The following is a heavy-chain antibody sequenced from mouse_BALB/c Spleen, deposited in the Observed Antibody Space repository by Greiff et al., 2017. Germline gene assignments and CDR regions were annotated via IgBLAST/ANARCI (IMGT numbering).Heavy chain of an antibody. J-gene: IGHJ1*01. V-gene: IGHV3-2*02. Sequence: EVKLQESGPGLVKPSQSLSLTCTVTGYSITSDYAWNWIRQFPGNKLEWMGYISYSGSTSYNPSLKSRISITRDTSKNQFFLQLNSVTTEDTATYYCARWFLSYWYFDVWGAGTTVTVSS. CDR2: ISYSGST. CDR3: ARWFLSYWYFDV. D-gene: IGHD2-2*01. CDR1: GYSITSDYA.